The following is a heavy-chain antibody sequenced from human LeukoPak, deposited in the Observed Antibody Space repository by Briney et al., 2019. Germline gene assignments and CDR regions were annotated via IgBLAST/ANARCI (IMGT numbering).Heavy chain of an antibody. CDR1: GYSFTYFY. CDR2: INPNSGAT. D-gene: IGHD6-19*01. Sequence: GASVKVSCKASGYSFTYFYMHWVRQAPGQGLEWMGWINPNSGATNYAQNFQGKVTMTRDTSISTAYMELSSLRSDDTAVYYCARIAVAGTTSWWFDPWGQGTLVTVSS. V-gene: IGHV1-2*02. CDR3: ARIAVAGTTSWWFDP. J-gene: IGHJ5*02.